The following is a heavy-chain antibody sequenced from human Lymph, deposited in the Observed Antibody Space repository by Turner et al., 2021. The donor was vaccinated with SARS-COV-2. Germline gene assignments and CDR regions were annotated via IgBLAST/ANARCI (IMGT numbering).Heavy chain of an antibody. CDR3: ARDLGPLAFDI. CDR2: IYIGGTT. Sequence: EVQLVESGGGLIQPGGSLSPSGAASGFTVSSNYMSWVRQAPGKGLEWVSVIYIGGTTYYADSVKGRFTISRDNSKNTLYLQMNSLRAEDTAVYYCARDLGPLAFDIWGQGTMVTVSS. V-gene: IGHV3-53*01. CDR1: GFTVSSNY. J-gene: IGHJ3*02.